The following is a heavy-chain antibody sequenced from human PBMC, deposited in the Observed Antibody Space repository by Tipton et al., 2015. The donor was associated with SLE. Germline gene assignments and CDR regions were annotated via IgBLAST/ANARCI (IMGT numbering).Heavy chain of an antibody. J-gene: IGHJ4*02. D-gene: IGHD1-1*01. Sequence: VQLVQSGAELKKPGASVKVSCKASVYTFTGYYMHWVRQAPGQGLGWMGWINPNSGGTNYAQKFQGRVTMTRDTSINTAYMELSSLRSDDTAVYYCARLFSGTDFDYWGQGTLVTVSS. CDR3: ARLFSGTDFDY. V-gene: IGHV1-2*02. CDR2: INPNSGGT. CDR1: VYTFTGYY.